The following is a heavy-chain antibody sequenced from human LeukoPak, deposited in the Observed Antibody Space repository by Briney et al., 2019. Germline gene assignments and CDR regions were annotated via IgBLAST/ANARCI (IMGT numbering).Heavy chain of an antibody. CDR2: INHSGST. CDR3: ARGVISPLISGPDY. CDR1: GGSFSGYY. Sequence: PSETLSLTCAVYGGSFSGYYWSWIRQPPGKGLEWIGEINHSGSTNYNPSLKSRVTLSVDTSKNQFSLKLSSVTAADTAVYYCARGVISPLISGPDYWGQGTLVTVSS. J-gene: IGHJ4*02. V-gene: IGHV4-34*01. D-gene: IGHD3/OR15-3a*01.